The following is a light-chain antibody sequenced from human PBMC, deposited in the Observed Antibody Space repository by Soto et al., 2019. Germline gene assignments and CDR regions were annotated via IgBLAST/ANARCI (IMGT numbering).Light chain of an antibody. V-gene: IGKV3-15*01. CDR2: GAS. CDR1: QCVSSN. CDR3: QQYNNWPPWT. Sequence: EIVMTQSPATLSVSPGERATISCRASQCVSSNLAWYQQKPGQAPRLLIYGASTGATGIPARFSGSGSGTEFTLTISSLQSEDFAVYYCQQYNNWPPWTFGQGTKVEIK. J-gene: IGKJ1*01.